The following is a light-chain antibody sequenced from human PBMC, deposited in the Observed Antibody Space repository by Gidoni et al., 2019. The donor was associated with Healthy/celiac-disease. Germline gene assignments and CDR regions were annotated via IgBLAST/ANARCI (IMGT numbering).Light chain of an antibody. CDR1: QSVSSSY. J-gene: IGKJ1*01. V-gene: IGKV3-20*01. CDR2: GAS. CDR3: QQYDSSPWT. Sequence: DIALTQSTGTLSLSPGERATLSCRASQSVSSSYLAWYQQKPGQAPRLLIYGASSRATGIPDRFSGSGSGTDFTLTISRLEPEDFAVYYCQQYDSSPWTFGQGTKVEIK.